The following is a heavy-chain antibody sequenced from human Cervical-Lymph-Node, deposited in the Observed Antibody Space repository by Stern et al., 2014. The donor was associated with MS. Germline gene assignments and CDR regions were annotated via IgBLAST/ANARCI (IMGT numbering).Heavy chain of an antibody. Sequence: AQLVQSGGGLVQPGGSLRLSCAASGFTFSSYAMSWVRQAPGKGLEWVSAIRGSGGSTYYADSVKGRFTISRDNSKNTLYLQMNSLRAEDTAVYYCAKAPYGTSPGGVLFQHWGQGTLVTVSS. V-gene: IGHV3-23*04. CDR3: AKAPYGTSPGGVLFQH. J-gene: IGHJ1*01. CDR2: IRGSGGST. D-gene: IGHD4-17*01. CDR1: GFTFSSYA.